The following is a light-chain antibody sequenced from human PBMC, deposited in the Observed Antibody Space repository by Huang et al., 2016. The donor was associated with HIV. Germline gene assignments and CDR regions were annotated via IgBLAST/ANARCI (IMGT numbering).Light chain of an antibody. CDR2: GAS. Sequence: IQLTQAPSSLSASVGDRVTITCRASQGINSYLAWYNQKPGKAPKLLIYGASTLQSGVPSRFSGSGSGTDFTLTISSLQPEDFGTYYCQQLNSYPITFGQGARLEIK. CDR3: QQLNSYPIT. CDR1: QGINSY. V-gene: IGKV1-9*01. J-gene: IGKJ5*01.